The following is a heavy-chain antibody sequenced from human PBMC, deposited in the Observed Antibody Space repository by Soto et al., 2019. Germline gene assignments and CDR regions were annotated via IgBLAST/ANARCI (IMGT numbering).Heavy chain of an antibody. D-gene: IGHD3-22*01. CDR2: FDPEDGET. CDR1: GYTLTELS. Sequence: ASVKVSCKVSGYTLTELSMHWVRQAPGKGLEWMGGFDPEDGETIYAQKFQGRVTISRDNSKDTLYLQMNGLRVEDTAIYYCAKGEALYSSHPWDSWGHGTLVTVSS. J-gene: IGHJ5*01. V-gene: IGHV1-24*01. CDR3: AKGEALYSSHPWDS.